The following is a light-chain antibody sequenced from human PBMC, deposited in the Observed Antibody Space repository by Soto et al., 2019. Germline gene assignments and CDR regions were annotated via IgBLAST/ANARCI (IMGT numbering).Light chain of an antibody. CDR2: DAF. CDR3: QQYNSYSPNT. Sequence: DIQMTQSPSTLSASVGDRVTITCRASQSISSWLAWYQQKPGKAPKLLIYDAFSLESGVPSRFSGSGSGTEFPLTISSLQPDDFATYYCQQYNSYSPNTFGQGTKLEIK. V-gene: IGKV1-5*01. J-gene: IGKJ2*01. CDR1: QSISSW.